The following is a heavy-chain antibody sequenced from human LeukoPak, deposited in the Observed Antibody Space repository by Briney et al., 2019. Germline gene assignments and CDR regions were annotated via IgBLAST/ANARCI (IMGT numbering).Heavy chain of an antibody. CDR2: IYPGDSDT. Sequence: PGESLKISCKGSGYSFTSYWIGWVRQMPGKGLEWMGIIYPGDSDTRYSPSFQGQVTISADKSISTAYLQWSSLKASDTAMYYCARLEGTGGTTSGFDYWGQGTLVTVSS. CDR1: GYSFTSYW. V-gene: IGHV5-51*01. J-gene: IGHJ4*02. D-gene: IGHD1-1*01. CDR3: ARLEGTGGTTSGFDY.